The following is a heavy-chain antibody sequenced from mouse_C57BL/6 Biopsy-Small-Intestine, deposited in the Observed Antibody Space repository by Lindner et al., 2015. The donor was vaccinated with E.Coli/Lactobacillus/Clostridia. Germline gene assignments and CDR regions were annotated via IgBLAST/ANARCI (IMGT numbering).Heavy chain of an antibody. J-gene: IGHJ2*01. CDR1: GFNIKDDY. CDR3: TMVTTTGYYFDY. V-gene: IGHV14-4*01. D-gene: IGHD2-2*01. CDR2: IDPENGDT. Sequence: VQLQESGAELVRPGASVKLSCTASGFNIKDDYMHWVKQRPEQGLEWIGWIDPENGDTEYASKFQGKATITADTSSNTAYPQLSSLTSEDTAVYYCTMVTTTGYYFDYWGQGTTLTVSS.